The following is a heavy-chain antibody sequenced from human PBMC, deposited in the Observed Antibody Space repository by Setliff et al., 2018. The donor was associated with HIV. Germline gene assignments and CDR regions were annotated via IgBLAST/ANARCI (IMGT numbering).Heavy chain of an antibody. J-gene: IGHJ4*02. D-gene: IGHD5-18*01. Sequence: GASVKVSCKASGGTFSSYAISWVRQAPGQGLEWMGGIIPIFGTANYAQKFQGRVTITADESTTTAYMELNSLTSEDTALYYCARVGFSSRHTGDFFDSWGQGTLVTVSS. CDR1: GGTFSSYA. V-gene: IGHV1-69*13. CDR3: ARVGFSSRHTGDFFDS. CDR2: IIPIFGTA.